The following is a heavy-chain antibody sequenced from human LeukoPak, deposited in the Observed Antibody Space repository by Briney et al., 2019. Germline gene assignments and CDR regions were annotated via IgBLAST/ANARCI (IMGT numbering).Heavy chain of an antibody. V-gene: IGHV3-21*01. CDR3: ARQRYCSSTSCYGTYDAFDI. CDR1: GFTFSSYS. D-gene: IGHD2-2*01. J-gene: IGHJ3*02. CDR2: ISSSSSYI. Sequence: GGSLRLSCAASGFTFSSYSMNWVRQAPGKGLEWVSSISSSSSYIYYADSVKGRFTISRDNAKNSLYLQMNSLRAEDTAVYYCARQRYCSSTSCYGTYDAFDIWGQGTMVTVSS.